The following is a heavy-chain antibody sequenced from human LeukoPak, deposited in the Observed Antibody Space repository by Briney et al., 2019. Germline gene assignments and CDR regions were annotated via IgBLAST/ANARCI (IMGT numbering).Heavy chain of an antibody. CDR2: ISINSGYI. CDR1: GFTFSTYN. CDR3: ARDRNYYDSSGYYSLVDY. V-gene: IGHV3-21*01. J-gene: IGHJ4*02. D-gene: IGHD3-22*01. Sequence: PGGSLRLSCAASGFTFSTYNMYWVRQAPGKGLEWVSSISINSGYIYYANSVKGRFTISRDNAKNSLYLQMNSLRAEDTAVYYCARDRNYYDSSGYYSLVDYWGQGTLVTVSS.